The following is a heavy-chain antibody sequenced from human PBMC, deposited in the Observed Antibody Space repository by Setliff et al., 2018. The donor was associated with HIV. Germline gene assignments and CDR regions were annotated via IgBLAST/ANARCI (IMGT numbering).Heavy chain of an antibody. V-gene: IGHV3-30*04. CDR3: VRDLTTIVTRKVFDI. J-gene: IGHJ3*02. CDR1: GFTFGDYA. Sequence: GGSLRLSCAASGFTFGDYAIHWVRQAPGKGLEWVAVISYDGSYKNYAESVKGRFTISRDNSKNTLYVQMSRLRADDTAIYYCVRDLTTIVTRKVFDIWGQGTMVTVSS. CDR2: ISYDGSYK. D-gene: IGHD4-4*01.